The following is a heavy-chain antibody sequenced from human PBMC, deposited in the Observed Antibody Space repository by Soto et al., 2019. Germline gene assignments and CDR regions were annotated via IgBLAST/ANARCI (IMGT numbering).Heavy chain of an antibody. Sequence: EVLLVESGGGLVKPGGSLRLSCAASGFTFSTYNMNWVRQAPGKGLEWVSSINGRGNYIYYTDAVKGRFTISRDNAKTSLYLQMNSLRAEDTAIYYCVKQLLSLIVVADAFDIWGQGTMVTVSS. CDR2: INGRGNYI. CDR1: GFTFSTYN. CDR3: VKQLLSLIVVADAFDI. V-gene: IGHV3-21*01. D-gene: IGHD3-22*01. J-gene: IGHJ3*02.